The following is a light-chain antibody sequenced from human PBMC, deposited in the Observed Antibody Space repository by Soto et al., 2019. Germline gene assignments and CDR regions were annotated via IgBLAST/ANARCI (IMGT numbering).Light chain of an antibody. Sequence: EIVLTQSPATLSLSPGERATLSCRASQSVSRYLAWYQQKPGQAPRLIIYDTSYRATGIPARFSGSGSGTDFTLTIRSLEPDDFAVYSCQQRSNWITFGQGTRLEIK. CDR1: QSVSRY. J-gene: IGKJ5*01. V-gene: IGKV3-11*01. CDR3: QQRSNWIT. CDR2: DTS.